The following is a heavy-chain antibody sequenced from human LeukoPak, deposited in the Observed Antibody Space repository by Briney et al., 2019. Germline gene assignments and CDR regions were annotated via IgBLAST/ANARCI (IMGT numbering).Heavy chain of an antibody. CDR3: AKDRLRDAFDI. CDR2: ISGSGGST. CDR1: GFTFSSNA. V-gene: IGHV3-23*01. Sequence: GGSLRPSCAASGFTFSSNAMSWVRQAQGKGLEWVSAISGSGGSTYYADSVKGRFTISRDNSKNTLYLQMNSLRAEDTAVYYCAKDRLRDAFDIWGQGTMVTVSS. J-gene: IGHJ3*02. D-gene: IGHD5-12*01.